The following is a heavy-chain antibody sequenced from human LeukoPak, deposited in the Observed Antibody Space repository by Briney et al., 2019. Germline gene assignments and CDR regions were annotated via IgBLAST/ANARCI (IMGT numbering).Heavy chain of an antibody. CDR1: GFGFSVYW. CDR2: INEDGTSA. Sequence: GGSLRLSCAASGFGFSVYWTHWVRQAPGKGLVWVAHINEDGTSASHADSVKSRFTISRDNAKNTLYLQMNSLTVEDTAVYYCARVPTNSYGFGQWGQGSLVTVSS. D-gene: IGHD5-18*01. CDR3: ARVPTNSYGFGQ. J-gene: IGHJ4*02. V-gene: IGHV3-74*01.